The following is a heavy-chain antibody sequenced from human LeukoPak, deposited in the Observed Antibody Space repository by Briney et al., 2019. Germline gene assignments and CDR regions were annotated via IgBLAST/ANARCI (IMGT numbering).Heavy chain of an antibody. CDR3: AKGGYYYDSSGYYYDFDY. V-gene: IGHV3-53*01. CDR1: GFTVSSNY. CDR2: IYSGGST. D-gene: IGHD3-22*01. J-gene: IGHJ4*02. Sequence: GGSLRLSCAASGFTVSSNYMSWVRQAPGKGLEWVSVIYSGGSTYYADSVKGRFTISRDNSKSTLYLQMNSLRAEDTAVYYCAKGGYYYDSSGYYYDFDYWGQGTLVTVSS.